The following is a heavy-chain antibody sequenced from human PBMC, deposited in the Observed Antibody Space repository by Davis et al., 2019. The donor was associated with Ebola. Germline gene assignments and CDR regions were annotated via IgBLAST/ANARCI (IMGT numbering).Heavy chain of an antibody. V-gene: IGHV3-23*01. Sequence: PGGSLRLSCAAFGFTFDDYAMHWVRQAPGKGLEWVSGISGAGGSTYYADSVKGRFTISRDSSKNTLYLQMNSVRVEDTAVYYCAKAASGWYFDYWGQGTLVTVSS. CDR1: GFTFDDYA. J-gene: IGHJ4*02. CDR3: AKAASGWYFDY. D-gene: IGHD6-19*01. CDR2: ISGAGGST.